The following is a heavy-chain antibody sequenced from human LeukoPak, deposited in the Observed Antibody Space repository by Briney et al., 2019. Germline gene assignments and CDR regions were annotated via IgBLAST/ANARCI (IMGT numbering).Heavy chain of an antibody. D-gene: IGHD6-13*01. CDR1: GGSISSGGYY. V-gene: IGHV4-31*03. Sequence: PSETLSLTCTVSGGSISSGGYYWSWIRQHPGKGLEWIGYIYYSGSTYYNPSLKSRVTISVDTSKNQFSLKLSSVTAADTAVYYCARGGAAAGYIFDYWGQGTLVTVSS. CDR2: IYYSGST. CDR3: ARGGAAAGYIFDY. J-gene: IGHJ4*02.